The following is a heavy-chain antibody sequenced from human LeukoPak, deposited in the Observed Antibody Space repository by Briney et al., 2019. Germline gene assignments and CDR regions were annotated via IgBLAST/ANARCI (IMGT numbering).Heavy chain of an antibody. CDR3: ATSGGAADY. CDR2: INHSGST. Sequence: SETLSLTCTVSGGSISNYYWSWIRQPPGKGLEWIGEINHSGSTNYNPSLKSRVTISVDTSKNQFSLKLSSVTAADTAVYYCATSGGAADYWGQGTLVTVSS. CDR1: GGSISNYY. J-gene: IGHJ4*02. V-gene: IGHV4-34*01. D-gene: IGHD3-16*01.